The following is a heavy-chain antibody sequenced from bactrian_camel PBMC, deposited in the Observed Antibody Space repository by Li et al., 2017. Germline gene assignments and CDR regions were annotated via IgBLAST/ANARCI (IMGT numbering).Heavy chain of an antibody. CDR1: GLSVSDFS. CDR2: TYRSGGS. J-gene: IGHJ4*01. V-gene: IGHV3S25*01. D-gene: IGHD1*01. CDR3: AADLRGIGWNRASDFHV. Sequence: QLVESGGGSVQAGGSLRLSCAPSGLSVSDFSMAWFRQSPGKEREGVAGTYRSGGSSYADSVKGRFTISYDSAKKTVYLQMNNLKPEDTAMYYCAADLRGIGWNRASDFHVWGQGTQVTVS.